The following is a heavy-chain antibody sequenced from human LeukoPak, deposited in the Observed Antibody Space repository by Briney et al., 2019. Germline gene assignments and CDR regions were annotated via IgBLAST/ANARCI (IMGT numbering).Heavy chain of an antibody. Sequence: GGSLRLSCAAAGFTFSSYAMHWVRQAPGKGLEYVSAISSTGTSTYYANSVKGRFTISRDNSKNTLYLQMGSLRGEDMAVYYCARDGVEAPRTWLVRGGYFDYWGQGTLVTVSS. V-gene: IGHV3-64*01. CDR3: ARDGVEAPRTWLVRGGYFDY. D-gene: IGHD6-19*01. CDR2: ISSTGTST. J-gene: IGHJ4*02. CDR1: GFTFSSYA.